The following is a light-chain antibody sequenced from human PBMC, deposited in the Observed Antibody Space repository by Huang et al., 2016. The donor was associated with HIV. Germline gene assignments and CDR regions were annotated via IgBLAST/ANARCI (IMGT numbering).Light chain of an antibody. CDR3: QQYNKWPPWT. CDR2: GAS. Sequence: EIVMTQSPATLSVSPGERATLSCRASQSVNDNLAWYQQQPGQAPRLLMYGASTRATGIPGRISGSGSGTEFNLTISSLQSEDFAVYFCQQYNKWPPWTFGQGTKVEIK. J-gene: IGKJ1*01. V-gene: IGKV3-15*01. CDR1: QSVNDN.